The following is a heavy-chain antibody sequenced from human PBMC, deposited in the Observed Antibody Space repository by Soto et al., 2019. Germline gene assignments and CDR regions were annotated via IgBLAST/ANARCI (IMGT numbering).Heavy chain of an antibody. CDR1: GGSISSYY. Sequence: SETLSLTCTVSGGSISSYYWSWIRQPPGKGLEWIGYIYYSGSTNYNPSLKSRVTISVDTSKDQFSLKLSSVTAADTAVYYCARDRPYYDILTGYLFDPWGQGTLVTVSS. D-gene: IGHD3-9*01. V-gene: IGHV4-59*01. CDR3: ARDRPYYDILTGYLFDP. J-gene: IGHJ5*02. CDR2: IYYSGST.